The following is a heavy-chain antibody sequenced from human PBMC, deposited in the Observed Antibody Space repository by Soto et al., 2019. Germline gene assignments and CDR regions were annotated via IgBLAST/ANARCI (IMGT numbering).Heavy chain of an antibody. Sequence: SETLSLTCTVSGGSINSGGYYWSWIRQHPGKGLEWIAYIYYSGSPYYNPSLKSRFTISVDTSKNQFSLKVSSVTAADTAVYFCARVSSAMIYFDPWGQGTLVTVSS. J-gene: IGHJ4*02. CDR1: GGSINSGGYY. V-gene: IGHV4-31*03. CDR2: IYYSGSP. CDR3: ARVSSAMIYFDP. D-gene: IGHD5-18*01.